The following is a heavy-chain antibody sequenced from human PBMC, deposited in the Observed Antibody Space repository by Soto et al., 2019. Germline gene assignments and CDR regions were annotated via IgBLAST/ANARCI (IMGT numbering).Heavy chain of an antibody. J-gene: IGHJ4*02. CDR2: IIPIFGTA. CDR1: GGTFSSYA. D-gene: IGHD6-19*01. CDR3: ATRGRGYSSGWSGHFFDY. V-gene: IGHV1-69*01. Sequence: QVQLVQSGAEVKKPGSSVKVSCKASGGTFSSYAISWVRQAPGHGLEWIGGIIPIFGTANYAQKFQGRVTITADESTSTAYMELSSLRSEDTAVYYCATRGRGYSSGWSGHFFDYWGQGTLVTVSS.